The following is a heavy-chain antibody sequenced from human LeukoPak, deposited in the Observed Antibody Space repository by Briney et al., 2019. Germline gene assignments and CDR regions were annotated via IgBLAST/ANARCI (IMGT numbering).Heavy chain of an antibody. D-gene: IGHD1-26*01. CDR3: ARDTVGVTDY. J-gene: IGHJ4*02. V-gene: IGHV3-9*01. CDR1: GFTFDDYA. CDR2: ISWNSGSI. Sequence: GRSLRLSCAASGFTFDDYAMHWVRQAPGKGLEWVSGISWNSGSIGYADSVKGRFTISRDNAKNSLSLQMNSLRAEDTALYYCARDTVGVTDYWGQGTLVTVSS.